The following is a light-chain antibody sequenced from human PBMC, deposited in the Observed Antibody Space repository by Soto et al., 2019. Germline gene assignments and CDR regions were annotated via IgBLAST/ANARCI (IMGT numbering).Light chain of an antibody. CDR3: QQYNDSFPYA. CDR1: QSISRW. CDR2: EAS. Sequence: DIQMTQSPSTLSASVGDRVTITCRASQSISRWLAWYQQKPGAAPKLLIYEASTLESGVPSRFSGSRSGTEFTLTVSSLQPDDFATYYCQQYNDSFPYAFGQWTQLEIK. J-gene: IGKJ2*01. V-gene: IGKV1-5*03.